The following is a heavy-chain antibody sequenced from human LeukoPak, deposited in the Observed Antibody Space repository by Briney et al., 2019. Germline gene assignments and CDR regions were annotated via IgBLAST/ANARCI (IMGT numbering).Heavy chain of an antibody. CDR1: GGSFSGYY. V-gene: IGHV4-34*01. Sequence: SETLSLTCAVYGGSFSGYYWSWIRQPPGKGLEWIGEINHSGSTNYNPSLKSRVTMSVDTSKNQFSLKLSSVTAADTAVYYCARDDHDSSGYYCYYYGMDVWGQGTTVTVSS. D-gene: IGHD3-22*01. CDR3: ARDDHDSSGYYCYYYGMDV. CDR2: INHSGST. J-gene: IGHJ6*02.